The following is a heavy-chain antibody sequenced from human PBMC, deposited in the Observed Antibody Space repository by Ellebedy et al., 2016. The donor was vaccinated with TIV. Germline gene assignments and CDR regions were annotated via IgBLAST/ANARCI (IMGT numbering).Heavy chain of an antibody. Sequence: GESLKISCAVSGFTFSDHYMDWVRLAPGKGPEWVGRSRNKAKSYTTDYAASVKGRFTISRGNSKNTLYLQMNSLRAEDMAIYYCAKPPEQWLKHTGLDSWGQGTLVTVAS. CDR2: SRNKAKSYTT. J-gene: IGHJ4*02. V-gene: IGHV3-72*01. CDR3: AKPPEQWLKHTGLDS. D-gene: IGHD6-19*01. CDR1: GFTFSDHY.